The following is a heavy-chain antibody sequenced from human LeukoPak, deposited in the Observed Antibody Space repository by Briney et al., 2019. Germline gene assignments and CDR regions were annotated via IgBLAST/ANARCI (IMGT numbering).Heavy chain of an antibody. V-gene: IGHV1-18*01. J-gene: IGHJ4*02. CDR2: ISGYNGDR. Sequence: ASVKASCKASGYIFSSYGISWVRQAPGEGLEWMGWISGYNGDRKYAQKVQGRVTMTTDTSTTTAYMELRSLRSDDTAVYYCARVRYYDSSGPYFDYWGQGTLVTVSS. D-gene: IGHD3-22*01. CDR3: ARVRYYDSSGPYFDY. CDR1: GYIFSSYG.